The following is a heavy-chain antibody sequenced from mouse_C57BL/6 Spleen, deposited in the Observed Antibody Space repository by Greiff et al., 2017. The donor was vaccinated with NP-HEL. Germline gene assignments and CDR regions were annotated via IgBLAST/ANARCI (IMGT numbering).Heavy chain of an antibody. V-gene: IGHV1-80*01. D-gene: IGHD1-1*01. Sequence: QVQLQQPGAELVKPGASVKLSCKASGYAFSSYWMNWVKQRPGQGLEWIGQIYPGDSDTNYNEKFKGKATVTADKSSSTAYMQLSSLTSEDSAVYYCESQRRCGYGVDFGGWGKGTTV. CDR3: ESQRRCGYGVDFGG. J-gene: IGHJ1*03. CDR1: GYAFSSYW. CDR2: IYPGDSDT.